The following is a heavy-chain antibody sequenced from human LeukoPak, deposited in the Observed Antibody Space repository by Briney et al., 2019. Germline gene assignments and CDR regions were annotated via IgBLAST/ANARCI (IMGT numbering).Heavy chain of an antibody. V-gene: IGHV4-39*01. CDR3: ARRSSVWYFDY. CDR2: VHYTGNT. CDR1: GGSITTHTYY. D-gene: IGHD6-19*01. Sequence: PSETLSLTCTVSGGSITTHTYYWAWIRQPPGRGLEWIGGVHYTGNTYPNTSFKSRVTMSVDTSKNQFSLNLSSVTAADTAVYYCARRSSVWYFDYWGQGILVTVSS. J-gene: IGHJ4*02.